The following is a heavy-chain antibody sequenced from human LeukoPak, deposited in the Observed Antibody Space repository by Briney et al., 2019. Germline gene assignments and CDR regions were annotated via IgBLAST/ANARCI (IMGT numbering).Heavy chain of an antibody. Sequence: GGSLRLSCAASGFTFSSYSMNWVRQAPGKGLEWVSSISSSSSYIYYADSVKGRFTISRDNAKNSLYLQMNSLRAEDTAVYYCARVGLSVAAAGTFFDYWGQGTLVTVSP. CDR2: ISSSSSYI. V-gene: IGHV3-21*01. CDR3: ARVGLSVAAAGTFFDY. D-gene: IGHD6-13*01. J-gene: IGHJ4*02. CDR1: GFTFSSYS.